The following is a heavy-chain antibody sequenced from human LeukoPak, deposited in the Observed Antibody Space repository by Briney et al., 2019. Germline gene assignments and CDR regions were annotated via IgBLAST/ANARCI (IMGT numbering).Heavy chain of an antibody. V-gene: IGHV1-18*01. CDR3: ARTGPASDGLPSWFDP. J-gene: IGHJ5*02. D-gene: IGHD1-14*01. Sequence: GASVKVSCKASGGTFSSYVISWVRQAPGQGLEWMGWISAYNGNTNYAQKLQGRVTMTTDTSTSTAYMELRSLRSDDTAVYYCARTGPASDGLPSWFDPWGQGTLVTVSS. CDR2: ISAYNGNT. CDR1: GGTFSSYV.